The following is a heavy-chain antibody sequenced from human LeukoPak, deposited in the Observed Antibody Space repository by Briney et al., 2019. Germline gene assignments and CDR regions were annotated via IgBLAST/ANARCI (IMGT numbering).Heavy chain of an antibody. CDR1: GGSISGGRYY. Sequence: PSETLSLTCTVSGGSISGGRYYLAWIRQPPGKGLEWIASISYNGIPYYNPSLKSRVTISVDTSKNQFSLKLSSVTAADTAVYYCARGVQGGWYKDAFDIWGQGTMVTVSS. CDR3: ARGVQGGWYKDAFDI. J-gene: IGHJ3*02. CDR2: ISYNGIP. V-gene: IGHV4-39*07. D-gene: IGHD6-19*01.